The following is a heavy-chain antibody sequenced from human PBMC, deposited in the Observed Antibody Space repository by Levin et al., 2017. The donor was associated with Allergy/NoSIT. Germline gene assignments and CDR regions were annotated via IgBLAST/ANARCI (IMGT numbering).Heavy chain of an antibody. CDR3: AKGDRGFTSQFDY. J-gene: IGHJ4*02. CDR2: ISGSGGST. Sequence: LSLTCAASGFTLSSYVMSWVRQAPGKGLEWVSTISGSGGSTYYADSVKGRFTISRDNSKNTLYLQMNSLRAEDTAVYYCAKGDRGFTSQFDYWGQGTLVTVSS. V-gene: IGHV3-23*01. CDR1: GFTLSSYV. D-gene: IGHD1-1*01.